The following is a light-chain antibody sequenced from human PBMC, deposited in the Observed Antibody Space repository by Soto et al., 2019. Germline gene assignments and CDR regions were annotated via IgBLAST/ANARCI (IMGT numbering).Light chain of an antibody. CDR3: QQYNNWPGT. CDR1: QSVSSN. CDR2: GAS. Sequence: GMTQCAANLSVSPGGGATFFCRASQSVSSNVAWYQQKPGQAPRLLIYGASTRATGIPARFSGSGSGTEFTHTISSLQAEDFAVYHCQQYNNWPGTVGQGTKVDIK. J-gene: IGKJ1*01. V-gene: IGKV3-15*01.